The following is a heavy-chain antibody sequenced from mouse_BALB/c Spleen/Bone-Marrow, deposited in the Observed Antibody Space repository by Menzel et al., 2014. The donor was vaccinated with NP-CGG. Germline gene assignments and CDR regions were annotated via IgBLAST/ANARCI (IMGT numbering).Heavy chain of an antibody. D-gene: IGHD1-1*01. CDR2: INPSTGYT. V-gene: IGHV1-7*01. CDR3: ARQITTVDYAMDY. CDR1: GYIFTSYW. Sequence: VKLQESGAELVRPGASVKLSCKTSGYIFTSYWMHWVKQRPGQGLEWIGYINPSTGYTEYNQKFKDKATLTADKSSSTAYMQLSSLTSEDSAVYYCARQITTVDYAMDYWGQGTSVTVSS. J-gene: IGHJ4*01.